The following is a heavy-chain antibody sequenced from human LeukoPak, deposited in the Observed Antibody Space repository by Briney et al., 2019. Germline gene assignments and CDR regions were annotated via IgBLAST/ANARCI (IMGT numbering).Heavy chain of an antibody. V-gene: IGHV3-33*08. CDR2: IWSDGSEK. Sequence: PGRSLRLSCAASGFTFSSYGMHWVRQAPGKGLEWVAVIWSDGSEKYYADSVKGRFTISRDNSKNTLFLQMNSLRGEDTAVYYCAREDYAFDIWGQGTMVTVSS. CDR3: AREDYAFDI. J-gene: IGHJ3*02. CDR1: GFTFSSYG.